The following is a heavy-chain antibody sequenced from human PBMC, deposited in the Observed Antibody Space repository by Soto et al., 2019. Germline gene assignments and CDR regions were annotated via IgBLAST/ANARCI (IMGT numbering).Heavy chain of an antibody. J-gene: IGHJ4*02. CDR2: IKSDGTST. D-gene: IGHD3-3*02. V-gene: IGHV3-23*01. Sequence: GGALRLSCVASGFSFDNYGMSWVRQAPGEGLEWISAIKSDGTSTYYAASVEDRFTISRDNSKNTLYLQLNSLRAEDTAVYYCAQLGLLTFSHKHYFNHWGRGTLVTVSS. CDR3: AQLGLLTFSHKHYFNH. CDR1: GFSFDNYG.